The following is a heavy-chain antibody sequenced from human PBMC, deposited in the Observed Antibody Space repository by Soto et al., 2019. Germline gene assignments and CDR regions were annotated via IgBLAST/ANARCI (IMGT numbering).Heavy chain of an antibody. Sequence: PGGSLRLSCAASGFTFSSYAMHWVRQAPGKGLEWVAVISYDGSNKYYADSVKGRFTISRDNSKNTLYLQVNSLRAEDSAKYYCARYCSPTSCTIRYGMDVWGQGTTVTVSS. CDR2: ISYDGSNK. D-gene: IGHD2-15*01. CDR1: GFTFSSYA. V-gene: IGHV3-30-3*01. CDR3: ARYCSPTSCTIRYGMDV. J-gene: IGHJ6*02.